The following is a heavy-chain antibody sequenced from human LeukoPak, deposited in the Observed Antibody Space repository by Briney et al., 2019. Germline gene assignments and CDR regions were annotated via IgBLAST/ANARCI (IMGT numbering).Heavy chain of an antibody. D-gene: IGHD3-22*01. V-gene: IGHV4-34*01. CDR1: GGSFSGYY. Sequence: SETLSLTCAVYGGSFSGYYWSWIRQPPGKGLEWIGEINHSGSTNYNPSLKSRVTISVDTSKNQFSLKRSSVTAADTAVYYCARDRGSSGYYYWFDPWGQGTLVTVSS. J-gene: IGHJ5*02. CDR2: INHSGST. CDR3: ARDRGSSGYYYWFDP.